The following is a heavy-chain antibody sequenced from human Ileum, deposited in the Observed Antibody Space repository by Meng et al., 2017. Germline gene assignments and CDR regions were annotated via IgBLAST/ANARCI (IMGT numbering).Heavy chain of an antibody. CDR2: IKQDGSEK. V-gene: IGHV3-7*01. Sequence: GESLKISCAASGFTFSSSWMSWVRQAPEKGLEWVAIIKQDGSEKYYVDSVKGRFTISRDNAKNSLYLQMSSLRDEDTAVYYCARVLMRGFDYGGQGTLVTVSS. CDR1: GFTFSSSW. CDR3: ARVLMRGFDY. D-gene: IGHD3-9*01. J-gene: IGHJ4*02.